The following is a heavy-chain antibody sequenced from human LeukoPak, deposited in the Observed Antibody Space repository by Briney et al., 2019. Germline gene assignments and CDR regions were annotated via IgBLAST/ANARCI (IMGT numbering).Heavy chain of an antibody. CDR2: IYYSGST. CDR1: GGSISSSSYY. J-gene: IGHJ6*02. D-gene: IGHD3-10*01. V-gene: IGHV4-39*07. CDR3: AREGDTMVRGVDHGMDV. Sequence: SETLSLTCTVSGGSISSSSYYWGWIRQPPGKGLEWIGSIYYSGSTYYNPSLKSRVTISVDTSKNQFSLKLSSVTAADMAVYYCAREGDTMVRGVDHGMDVWGQGTTVTVSS.